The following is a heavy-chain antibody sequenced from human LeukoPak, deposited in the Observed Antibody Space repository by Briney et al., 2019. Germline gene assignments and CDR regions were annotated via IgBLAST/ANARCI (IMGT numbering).Heavy chain of an antibody. CDR2: ISYDGSNK. D-gene: IGHD3-10*01. CDR1: GFTFSSYA. CDR3: VAGADYYGSGGLNDY. Sequence: GGSLRLSCAASGFTFSSYAVHWVRQAPGKGLGWVAVISYDGSNKYYADSVKGRFTISRDNSKNTLYLQMNSLRAEDTAVYYCVAGADYYGSGGLNDYWGQGTLVTVSS. V-gene: IGHV3-30*04. J-gene: IGHJ4*02.